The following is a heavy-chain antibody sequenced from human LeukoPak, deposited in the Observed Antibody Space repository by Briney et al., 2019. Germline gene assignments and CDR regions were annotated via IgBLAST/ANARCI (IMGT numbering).Heavy chain of an antibody. V-gene: IGHV4-34*01. D-gene: IGHD3-10*01. CDR2: INHSGST. CDR1: GGSFSGYY. J-gene: IGHJ4*02. Sequence: SETLSLTCAVYGGSFSGYYWSWIRQPPGKGLEWMGEINHSGSTNYNPSLKSGVTISVDTCKKKFSLKLSSVTAADTAVYYCARGLSVTMVRGVNDYWGQGTLVTVSS. CDR3: ARGLSVTMVRGVNDY.